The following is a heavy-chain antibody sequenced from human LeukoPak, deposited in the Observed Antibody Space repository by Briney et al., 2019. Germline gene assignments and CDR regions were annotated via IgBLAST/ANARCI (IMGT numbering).Heavy chain of an antibody. CDR2: IFPGDSDT. CDR1: GYSFTNYW. Sequence: GESLKISCKASGYSFTNYWIGWVRQMPGKGLEWMGIIFPGDSDTIYSPSFQGQVIISADKSISTAYLQWSSLKASDTAMYFCARQETTGYFYDFDYWGQGTLVTVSS. CDR3: ARQETTGYFYDFDY. D-gene: IGHD5-18*01. V-gene: IGHV5-51*01. J-gene: IGHJ4*02.